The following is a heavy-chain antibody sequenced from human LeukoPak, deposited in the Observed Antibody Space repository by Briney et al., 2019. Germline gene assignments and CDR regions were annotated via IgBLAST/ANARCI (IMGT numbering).Heavy chain of an antibody. CDR3: ARDPAIGVPLLGY. Sequence: ASVKVSCKASGYTCSDYYIHWVRQAPGQRLEWMGWINPNTGGTNYAQKFQGRVTMTRDTSLSTVYMEVSRLKSDDTAVYYCARDPAIGVPLLGYWGQGTLVTVSS. J-gene: IGHJ4*02. V-gene: IGHV1-2*02. CDR1: GYTCSDYY. CDR2: INPNTGGT. D-gene: IGHD3-22*01.